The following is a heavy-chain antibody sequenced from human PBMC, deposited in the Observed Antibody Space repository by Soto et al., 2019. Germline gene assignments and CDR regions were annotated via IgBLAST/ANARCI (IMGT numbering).Heavy chain of an antibody. Sequence: GGSLRLSCAASGFTFEDYAMQWVRQAPGKGLEWVSGISRNSGSIGHADSVKGRFTISRDNAKNSLYLQMNSLRAEDTALYYCANDIRASYEAYGMDVWGQGTTVTVSS. CDR1: GFTFEDYA. CDR3: ANDIRASYEAYGMDV. J-gene: IGHJ6*02. CDR2: ISRNSGSI. D-gene: IGHD5-12*01. V-gene: IGHV3-9*01.